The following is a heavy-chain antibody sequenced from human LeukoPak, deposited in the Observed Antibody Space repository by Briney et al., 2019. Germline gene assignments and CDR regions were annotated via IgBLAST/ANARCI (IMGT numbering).Heavy chain of an antibody. Sequence: ASVKVSCKASGYSFTSYKMHWVRQAAGQGPEWMGILSPGDGVTRYAQNFQGRVTMTRDTSTSTVYMELTSLTSEDTAVYYCARSGGYSGYDVDYWGQGILVTVSS. CDR3: ARSGGYSGYDVDY. CDR2: LSPGDGVT. J-gene: IGHJ4*02. CDR1: GYSFTSYK. V-gene: IGHV1-46*01. D-gene: IGHD5-12*01.